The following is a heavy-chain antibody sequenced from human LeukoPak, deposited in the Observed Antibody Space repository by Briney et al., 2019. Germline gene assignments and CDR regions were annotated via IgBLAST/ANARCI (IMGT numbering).Heavy chain of an antibody. CDR1: GFTFASYG. Sequence: GGSLRLSCAASGFTFASYGMHWVRHAPGKGLEWVALIRYDGTNKYYTDSVKGRFTISKDNSKNTLYLQMNSLRAEDTPVYYCTRNQGYCTGGGFYIDYWGQGTLVTVSS. V-gene: IGHV3-30*02. D-gene: IGHD2-8*02. CDR2: IRYDGTNK. J-gene: IGHJ4*02. CDR3: TRNQGYCTGGGFYIDY.